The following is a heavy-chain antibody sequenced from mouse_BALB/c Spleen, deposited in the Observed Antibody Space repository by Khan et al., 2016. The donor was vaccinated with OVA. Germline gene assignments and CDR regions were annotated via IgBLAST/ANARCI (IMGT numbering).Heavy chain of an antibody. CDR3: AREEALYHFDH. CDR2: IYPGTDNS. D-gene: IGHD3-2*02. Sequence: VQGVESGAELVRPGASVKLSCKTSGYIFTSYWIHWVKQRSGQGLEWIARIYPGTDNSYYNEKFKDKATLTADKSSSTAYMQLSSLKSEDSDVXFCAREEALYHFDHWGQGTTLTVSS. J-gene: IGHJ2*01. V-gene: IGHV1-76*01. CDR1: GYIFTSYW.